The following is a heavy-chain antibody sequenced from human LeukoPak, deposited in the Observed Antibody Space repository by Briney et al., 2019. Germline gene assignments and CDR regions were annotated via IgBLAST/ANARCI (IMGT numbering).Heavy chain of an antibody. D-gene: IGHD6-13*01. CDR2: ISDTGST. CDR3: ARGYSSSWNYFDY. Sequence: SETLSLTCTVSGGSISSYYWSWIRQPPGKGLEWIGYISDTGSTNYNPSLKSRVTISIDTSKNQFSLKLSSVTAADTAVYYCARGYSSSWNYFDYWGQGTLVTVCS. CDR1: GGSISSYY. V-gene: IGHV4-59*01. J-gene: IGHJ4*02.